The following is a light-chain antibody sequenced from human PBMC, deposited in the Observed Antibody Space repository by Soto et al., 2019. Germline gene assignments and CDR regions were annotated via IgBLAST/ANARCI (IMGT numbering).Light chain of an antibody. J-gene: IGKJ4*01. CDR3: QQYNSYSPVT. CDR2: KAY. V-gene: IGKV1-5*03. CDR1: QLISSW. Sequence: DIQMTQSPSTLSASVGYSFTITCQASQLISSWLAWYQQKPGKAHKLLIYKAYRLERGVPSRFSGSESGTEFTLTISSLQPDDLATYYCQQYNSYSPVTFGGGTKVDIK.